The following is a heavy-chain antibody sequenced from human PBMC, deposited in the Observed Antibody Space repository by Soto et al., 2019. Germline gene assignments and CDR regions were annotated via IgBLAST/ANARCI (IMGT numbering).Heavy chain of an antibody. Sequence: GGSLRLSCTASGFTFSSYAMSWVRQAPGKGLEWVSAISGSGGSTYYADSVKGRFTISRDNSKNTLYLQMNSLRAEDTAVYYCTTEFNQLVAGSPLFDYWGQGTLVTVSS. CDR1: GFTFSSYA. V-gene: IGHV3-23*01. CDR2: ISGSGGST. CDR3: TTEFNQLVAGSPLFDY. D-gene: IGHD6-19*01. J-gene: IGHJ4*02.